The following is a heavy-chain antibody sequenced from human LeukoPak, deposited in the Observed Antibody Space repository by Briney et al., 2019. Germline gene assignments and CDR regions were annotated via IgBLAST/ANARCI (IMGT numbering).Heavy chain of an antibody. Sequence: SETLSLTCAVSGYSISSGYYWGWIRQPPGKGLEWIGSIYHSGSTYYSPSLKSRVTISVDTSKNQFSLKLSSLTAADTAVYYCAREGIAAPGTVHWGQGTLVTVSS. J-gene: IGHJ4*02. CDR3: AREGIAAPGTVH. CDR1: GYSISSGYY. CDR2: IYHSGST. V-gene: IGHV4-38-2*01. D-gene: IGHD6-13*01.